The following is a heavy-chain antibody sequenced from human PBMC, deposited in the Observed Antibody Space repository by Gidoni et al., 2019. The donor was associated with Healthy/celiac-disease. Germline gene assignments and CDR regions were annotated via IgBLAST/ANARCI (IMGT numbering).Heavy chain of an antibody. J-gene: IGHJ6*02. Sequence: EVQLLESGGGLVQPGGSRRLSCAASGFTFSSYAMSWVRQAPGTGLEWVSAISGSGGSTYYADSVKGRFTISRDNSKNTLYLQMNSLRAEDTAVYYCAKSGYCSSTSCPRYYYYGMDVWGQGTTVTVSS. CDR3: AKSGYCSSTSCPRYYYYGMDV. CDR2: ISGSGGST. CDR1: GFTFSSYA. D-gene: IGHD2-2*01. V-gene: IGHV3-23*01.